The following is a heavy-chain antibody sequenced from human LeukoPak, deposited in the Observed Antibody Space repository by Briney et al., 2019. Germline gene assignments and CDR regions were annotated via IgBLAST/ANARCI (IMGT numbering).Heavy chain of an antibody. D-gene: IGHD2-2*01. CDR3: ARDDCSSISCYHNWFDP. J-gene: IGHJ5*02. CDR1: GFTFSSYW. CDR2: IKQDGSEK. V-gene: IGHV3-7*01. Sequence: GGSLRLSCAASGFTFSSYWMSRVRRAPGKGLEWVANIKQDGSEKYYVDSVKGRFTISRDNAKNSLYLQMNSLRAEDTAVYYCARDDCSSISCYHNWFDPWGQGTLVTVSS.